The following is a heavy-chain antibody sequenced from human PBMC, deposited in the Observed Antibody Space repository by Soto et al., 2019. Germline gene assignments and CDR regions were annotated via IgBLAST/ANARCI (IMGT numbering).Heavy chain of an antibody. V-gene: IGHV1-69*08. J-gene: IGHJ6*03. CDR2: IIPILGIA. D-gene: IGHD2-2*01. CDR3: ARDFEPALPCSSTSCRVYYYYYMDV. CDR1: GGTFSSYT. Sequence: QVQLVQSGAEVKKPGSSVKVSCKASGGTFSSYTISWVRQAPGQGLEWRGRIIPILGIANYAPKFQGRVTTTADKSTRTASMVLSSLRSEDTAVYYCARDFEPALPCSSTSCRVYYYYYMDVWGKGTTVTVSS.